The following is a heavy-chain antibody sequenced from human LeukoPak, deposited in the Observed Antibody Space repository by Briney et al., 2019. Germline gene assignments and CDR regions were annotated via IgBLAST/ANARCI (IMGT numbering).Heavy chain of an antibody. CDR1: GFTFSTYW. CDR3: AKLTIFGVVISPMGY. D-gene: IGHD3-3*01. J-gene: IGHJ4*02. V-gene: IGHV3-74*01. Sequence: GGSLRLSCAASGFTFSTYWMHWVRQAPGKGLVWVSRINSDGSSSNYADSVKGRFTIFRDNAKNTLYLQMNSLRAEDTAVYYCAKLTIFGVVISPMGYWGQGTLVTVSS. CDR2: INSDGSSS.